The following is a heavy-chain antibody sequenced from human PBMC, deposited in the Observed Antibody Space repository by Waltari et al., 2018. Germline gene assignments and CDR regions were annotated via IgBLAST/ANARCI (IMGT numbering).Heavy chain of an antibody. CDR1: GFTFSSYA. Sequence: AASGFTFSSYAMSWVRQAPGKGLEWVSAISGSGGSTYYADSVKGRFTISRDNSKNTLYLQMNSLRAEDTAVYYCAKPDVELEHYWYFDLWGRGTLVTVSS. D-gene: IGHD1-1*01. CDR2: ISGSGGST. V-gene: IGHV3-23*01. CDR3: AKPDVELEHYWYFDL. J-gene: IGHJ2*01.